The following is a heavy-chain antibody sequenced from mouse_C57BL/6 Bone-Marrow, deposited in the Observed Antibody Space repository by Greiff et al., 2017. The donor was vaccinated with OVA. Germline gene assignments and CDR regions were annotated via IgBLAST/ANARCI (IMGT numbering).Heavy chain of an antibody. CDR3: AKGYYYGSLYWYFDV. CDR2: ISSGSSTI. V-gene: IGHV5-17*01. Sequence: DVMLVESGGGLVKPGGSLKLSCAASGFTFSDYGMHWVRQAPEKGLEWVAYISSGSSTIYYADTVKGRFTISRDNAKNTLFLQMTSLRSEDTAMYYCAKGYYYGSLYWYFDVWGTGTTVTVSS. CDR1: GFTFSDYG. D-gene: IGHD1-1*01. J-gene: IGHJ1*03.